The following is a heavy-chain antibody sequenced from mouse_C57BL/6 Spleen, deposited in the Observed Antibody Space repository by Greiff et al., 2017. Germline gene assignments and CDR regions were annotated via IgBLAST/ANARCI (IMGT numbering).Heavy chain of an antibody. Sequence: QVQLQQSGAELAKPGASVKLSCKASGYTFTSYWMHWVKQRPGQGLEWIGYITPSSGYTKYNQKFKDKATLTADKSSSAAYMRLSSLTYEDSAVYYCARSGAYYGYDEVFAYWGQGTLVTVSA. V-gene: IGHV1-7*01. J-gene: IGHJ3*01. CDR1: GYTFTSYW. CDR3: ARSGAYYGYDEVFAY. CDR2: ITPSSGYT. D-gene: IGHD2-9*01.